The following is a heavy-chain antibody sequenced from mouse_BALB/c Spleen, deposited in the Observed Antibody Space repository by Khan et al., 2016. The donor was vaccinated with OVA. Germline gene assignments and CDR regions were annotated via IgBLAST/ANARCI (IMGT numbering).Heavy chain of an antibody. CDR2: IWGDGST. D-gene: IGHD1-1*01. Sequence: QMQLEESGPGLVAPSQSLSITCTVSGFSLNSYGVNWVRQPPGKGLEWLGVIWGDGSTTYHSALKSRLIISKDNSKSQVFLKLNSLQTDDTATYYCAKFTPDYYSMDYWGQGTSVTVSS. CDR3: AKFTPDYYSMDY. CDR1: GFSLNSYG. V-gene: IGHV2-3*01. J-gene: IGHJ4*01.